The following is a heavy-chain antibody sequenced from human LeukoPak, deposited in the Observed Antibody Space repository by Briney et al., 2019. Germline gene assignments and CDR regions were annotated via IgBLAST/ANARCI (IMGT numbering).Heavy chain of an antibody. CDR3: ARRSSSWREAFDI. CDR2: IYSGGST. CDR1: GFTVSSNY. D-gene: IGHD6-13*01. V-gene: IGHV3-66*01. J-gene: IGHJ3*02. Sequence: GGSLRLSCAASGFTVSSNYMSWIRQAPGKGLEWVSVIYSGGSTYHADSVKGRFTISRDNSKNTLYLQMNSLRAEDTAVYYCARRSSSWREAFDIWGQGTMVTVSS.